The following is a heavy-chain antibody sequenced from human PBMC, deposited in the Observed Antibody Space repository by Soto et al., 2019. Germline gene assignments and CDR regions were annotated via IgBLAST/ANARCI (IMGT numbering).Heavy chain of an antibody. CDR2: IYYSGST. D-gene: IGHD1-1*01. Sequence: PXXTLSLTCTVSGGSISSYYWIWIRQPPGKRLEWIGYIYYSGSTDYNPSLKSRVTISVDTSKNQFSLKLSSVTAADTAVYYCARVKRTTFNWFDPWGQGTLVTVPQ. V-gene: IGHV4-59*01. CDR3: ARVKRTTFNWFDP. J-gene: IGHJ5*02. CDR1: GGSISSYY.